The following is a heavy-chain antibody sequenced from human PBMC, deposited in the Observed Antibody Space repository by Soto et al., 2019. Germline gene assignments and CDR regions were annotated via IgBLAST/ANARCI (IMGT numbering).Heavy chain of an antibody. CDR3: ARHLDVVATMFDY. CDR2: IYYTGRT. V-gene: IGHV4-59*08. J-gene: IGHJ4*02. D-gene: IGHD5-12*01. Sequence: SETLSLTCTVSGGSISNYYWSWIRQPPGKGLEWIGYIYYTGRTNYNPSLKSPVTISVDTSKNRFSLKLNSVTAADTAVYYCARHLDVVATMFDYWGQGTLVTVSS. CDR1: GGSISNYY.